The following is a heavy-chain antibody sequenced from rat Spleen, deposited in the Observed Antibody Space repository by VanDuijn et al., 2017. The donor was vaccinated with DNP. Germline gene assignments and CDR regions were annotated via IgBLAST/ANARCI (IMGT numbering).Heavy chain of an antibody. V-gene: IGHV1-43*01. CDR1: GYTFTNYY. Sequence: QVQLQQSGAELAKPGSSVKISCKASGYTFTNYYITWLKQTTGQGLEYVGYINTGNGGTNYNEKFKGKATLTVDISSSSAFMHLSSLTPDDSAVYYCARFYYYSSYFDYWGQGVMVTVSS. J-gene: IGHJ2*01. CDR2: INTGNGGT. CDR3: ARFYYYSSYFDY. D-gene: IGHD1-2*01.